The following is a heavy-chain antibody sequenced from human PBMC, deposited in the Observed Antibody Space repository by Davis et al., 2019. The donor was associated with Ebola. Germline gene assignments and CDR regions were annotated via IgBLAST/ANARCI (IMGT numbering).Heavy chain of an antibody. Sequence: GESLKISCAASGFTFGSSAMHWVRQAPGKGLEWVAVIWYDGSNKYYADSVKGRFTISRDNSKNTLYLQMNSLRAEDTAVYYCAKDHVVPAALPYYYGMDVWGQGTTVTVSS. CDR3: AKDHVVPAALPYYYGMDV. CDR2: IWYDGSNK. J-gene: IGHJ6*02. V-gene: IGHV3-33*06. CDR1: GFTFGSSA. D-gene: IGHD2-2*01.